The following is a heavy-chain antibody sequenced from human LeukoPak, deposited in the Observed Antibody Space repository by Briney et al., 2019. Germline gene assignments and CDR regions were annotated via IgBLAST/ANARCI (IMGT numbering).Heavy chain of an antibody. V-gene: IGHV3-9*01. J-gene: IGHJ3*02. CDR2: ITWNSDTI. D-gene: IGHD3-16*02. CDR3: ARGYDYVWGSYRPSGAFDI. CDR1: GFTFDDYV. Sequence: GGSLRLSCAASGFTFDDYVMHWVRQAPGKGLEWVSGITWNSDTIAYADSVKGRFTISRDNAKNSLYLQMNSLRAEDTALYYCARGYDYVWGSYRPSGAFDIWGQGTMVTVSS.